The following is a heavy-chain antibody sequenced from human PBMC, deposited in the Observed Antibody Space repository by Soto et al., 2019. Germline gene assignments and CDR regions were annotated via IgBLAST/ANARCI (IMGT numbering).Heavy chain of an antibody. J-gene: IGHJ3*02. V-gene: IGHV1-18*01. D-gene: IGHD4-17*01. CDR3: ARLIDYDAFDI. CDR1: GYTFTSYG. CDR2: ISAYNGNT. Sequence: ASVKDSCKASGYTFTSYGISWGRQAPGQGLEWMGWISAYNGNTNYAQKLQGRVTMTTDTSKTTAYMELRSLRSDDTAVYYCARLIDYDAFDIWGQGTMVTVSS.